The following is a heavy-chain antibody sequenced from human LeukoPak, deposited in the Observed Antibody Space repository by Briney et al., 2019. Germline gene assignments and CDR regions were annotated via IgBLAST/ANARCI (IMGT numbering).Heavy chain of an antibody. V-gene: IGHV3-33*01. CDR1: GFTFSSYG. CDR2: IWYDGSNK. CDR3: ARGGRRRTGVDY. D-gene: IGHD1-26*01. Sequence: GGSLRLSCAASGFTFSSYGMHWVRQAPGKGLEWVAVIWYDGSNKYYADSVKGRFTISRDNSKNTLYLQMNSLRAEDTAVYYCARGGRRRTGVDYWGQGTLVTVSS. J-gene: IGHJ4*02.